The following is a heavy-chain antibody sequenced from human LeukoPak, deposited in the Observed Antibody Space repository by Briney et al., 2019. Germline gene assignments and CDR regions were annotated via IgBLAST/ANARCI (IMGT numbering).Heavy chain of an antibody. CDR3: ARESYYDSSPTDWFDP. CDR2: ISGSGGRT. D-gene: IGHD3-22*01. Sequence: GGSLRLSCAASGFTFSNYAMSWVRQAPGKGLEWVSVISGSGGRTYYADSVKGRFTISRDNSRNTVYLQMTSLRAEDTAVYYCARESYYDSSPTDWFDPWGQGTLVTVSS. J-gene: IGHJ5*02. CDR1: GFTFSNYA. V-gene: IGHV3-23*01.